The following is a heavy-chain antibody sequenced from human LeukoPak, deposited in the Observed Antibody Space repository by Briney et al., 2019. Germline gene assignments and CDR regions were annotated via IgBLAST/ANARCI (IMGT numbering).Heavy chain of an antibody. CDR3: AKGKGSSGWYD. J-gene: IGHJ4*02. CDR1: GFTFSTYA. Sequence: PGGSLRLSCAASGFTFSTYAMSWVRQAPGRGLEWVSAVSDSGSGTYYADSVKGRFTISRDNSKNTLYLQMTSLRAEDTALYCCAKGKGSSGWYDWGQGTLVTVSS. CDR2: VSDSGSGT. V-gene: IGHV3-23*01. D-gene: IGHD6-19*01.